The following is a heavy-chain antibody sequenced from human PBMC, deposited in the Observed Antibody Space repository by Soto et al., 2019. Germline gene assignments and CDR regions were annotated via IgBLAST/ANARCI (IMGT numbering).Heavy chain of an antibody. CDR1: GGSISSSSYY. Sequence: QLQLQESGPGLVKPSETLSLTCTVSGGSISSSSYYWGWIRQPPGKGLEWIGSIYYSGSTYYNPSLKSRVTISVDTSKNQFSLKLSSVTAADTAVYYCAREREAVAGTFSIHPDYWGQGTLVTVSS. D-gene: IGHD6-19*01. CDR3: AREREAVAGTFSIHPDY. V-gene: IGHV4-39*01. CDR2: IYYSGST. J-gene: IGHJ4*02.